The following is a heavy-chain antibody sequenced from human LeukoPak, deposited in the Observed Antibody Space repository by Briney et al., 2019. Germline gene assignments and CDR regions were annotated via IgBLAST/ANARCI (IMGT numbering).Heavy chain of an antibody. CDR2: IYWNDDK. D-gene: IGHD4-17*01. V-gene: IGHV2-5*01. CDR3: AHDCGAYDAFDI. J-gene: IGHJ3*02. Sequence: SGPTLVNPTETVTLTCTFCRFSLSTSGVGVGWIRQPPGKALEWLALIYWNDDKRYSPSLKSRLTITKDTSKNQVVLTMTNMDPVDTATYYGAHDCGAYDAFDIWGQGTMVTVSS. CDR1: RFSLSTSGVG.